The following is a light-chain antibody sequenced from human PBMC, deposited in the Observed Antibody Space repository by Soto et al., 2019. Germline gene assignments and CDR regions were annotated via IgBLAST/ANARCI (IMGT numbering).Light chain of an antibody. J-gene: IGKJ1*01. CDR2: KES. Sequence: DIQMTQSPSTLSASVGDRVTITCRASQSISSWLAWYQQKPGNAPKLLIYKESSLESGVPSRFSGSGSGTEFTLTISRLQPDDFATYYCQQYNSYPWTFVQGTKVEIK. CDR1: QSISSW. V-gene: IGKV1-5*03. CDR3: QQYNSYPWT.